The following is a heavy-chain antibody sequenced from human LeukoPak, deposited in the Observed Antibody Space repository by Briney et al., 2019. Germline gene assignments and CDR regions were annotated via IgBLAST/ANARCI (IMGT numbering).Heavy chain of an antibody. D-gene: IGHD3-3*01. CDR3: ARDLTSGLRFLEWLRGKYYFDY. J-gene: IGHJ4*02. CDR1: GYTFSIYY. Sequence: ASVKVSCKASGYTFSIYYMHWVRQAPGQGLEWMGIINPSDGSTSYAQKFQGRVTMTRDTSTSTVYMELSSLRSEDTAVYYCARDLTSGLRFLEWLRGKYYFDYWGQGTLVTVSS. V-gene: IGHV1-46*01. CDR2: INPSDGST.